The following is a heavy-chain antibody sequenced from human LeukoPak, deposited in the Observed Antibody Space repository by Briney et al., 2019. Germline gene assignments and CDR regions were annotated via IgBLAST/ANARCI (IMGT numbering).Heavy chain of an antibody. CDR1: GFTVSSNY. CDR2: IYSGGST. CDR3: ARDSPSDYGDYDYFDY. J-gene: IGHJ4*02. Sequence: GGSLRLSCAASGFTVSSNYMSWVRQAPGKGLEWVSVIYSGGSTYYADSVKGRFTISRHNSKNTLYLQMNGLRAEDTAVYYCARDSPSDYGDYDYFDYWGQGTLVTVSS. V-gene: IGHV3-53*04. D-gene: IGHD4-17*01.